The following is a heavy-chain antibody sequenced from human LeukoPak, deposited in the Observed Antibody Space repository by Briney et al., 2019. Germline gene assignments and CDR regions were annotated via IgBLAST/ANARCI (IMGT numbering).Heavy chain of an antibody. J-gene: IGHJ4*02. CDR2: IASDGSST. V-gene: IGHV3-74*01. D-gene: IGHD4-23*01. Sequence: PGGSLRLSCAASGFTFSSYWMNWVRQAPGKGLVWVSRIASDGSSTTYADSVKGRFSISRDNAKNTLYLQMNSLRVEDTAVYYWERGRPHGNDYGGKGPLVPVSS. CDR1: GFTFSSYW. CDR3: ERGRPHGNDY.